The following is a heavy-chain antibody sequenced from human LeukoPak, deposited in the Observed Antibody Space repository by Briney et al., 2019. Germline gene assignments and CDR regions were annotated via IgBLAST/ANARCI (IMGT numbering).Heavy chain of an antibody. J-gene: IGHJ4*02. CDR2: IYHTGSS. CDR1: GASVSNYY. CDR3: ARAFISAVRFDY. D-gene: IGHD3-10*01. Sequence: KPSETLSLTCSVSGASVSNYYWTWIRQPPGKGLEWIGYIYHTGSSNYNPSLKSRVAISLDTSKNQFSLNLSSVTAADTAVYYCARAFISAVRFDYWGQGILVTVSS. V-gene: IGHV4-59*08.